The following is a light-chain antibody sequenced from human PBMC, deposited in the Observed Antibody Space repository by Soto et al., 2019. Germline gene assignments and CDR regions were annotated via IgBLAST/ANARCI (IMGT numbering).Light chain of an antibody. CDR2: EVS. V-gene: IGLV2-14*01. Sequence: QSVLTQPASVSGSPGQSITISCSGTSNDVGGYDYVSWYQQHPGRAPKLVIYEVSNRPSWVSNRFSGSKSGNTASLTISGLQPEDEAYYYCNSYTSSDTLVFGGGTKVTVL. J-gene: IGLJ2*01. CDR1: SNDVGGYDY. CDR3: NSYTSSDTLV.